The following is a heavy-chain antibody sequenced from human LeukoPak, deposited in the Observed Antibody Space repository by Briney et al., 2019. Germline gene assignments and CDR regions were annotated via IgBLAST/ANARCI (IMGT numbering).Heavy chain of an antibody. CDR1: GFTFSSYA. CDR2: ISYDGSNK. V-gene: IGHV3-30-3*01. D-gene: IGHD5-18*01. CDR3: ARDTAMVTDRGDY. J-gene: IGHJ4*02. Sequence: GGSLRLSCAAPGFTFSSYAMHLVRQAPGKGLEWVAVISYDGSNKYYADSVKGRFTISRDNSKNTLYLQMNSLRAEDTAVYYCARDTAMVTDRGDYWGQGTLVTVSS.